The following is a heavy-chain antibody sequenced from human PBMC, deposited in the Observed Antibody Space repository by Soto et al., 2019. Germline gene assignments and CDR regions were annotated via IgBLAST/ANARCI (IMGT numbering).Heavy chain of an antibody. CDR1: GDSISGGYY. CDR2: VSPIGTP. J-gene: IGHJ6*02. Sequence: QVQLQESGPGLVKPSQTLSLTCSVSGDSISGGYYWSWIRQHPGKGLEWIGYVSPIGTPYYSPSLSRRVSISMQPSKNQLSLEGRSVSAADTAVYYCARDRGSYGMDGWGQGTTVTVSS. V-gene: IGHV4-31*03. CDR3: ARDRGSYGMDG.